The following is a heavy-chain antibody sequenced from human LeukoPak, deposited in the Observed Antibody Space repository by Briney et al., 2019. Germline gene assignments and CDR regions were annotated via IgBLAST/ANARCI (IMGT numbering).Heavy chain of an antibody. J-gene: IGHJ4*02. Sequence: GVSLRLSCAASGFTFSSYSMNWVRQAPGKGLEWVGRIKNKRDGETTDYAVPVKGRFTISRDDSKKTVYLQMNSLQTEDTAVYYCTTDSQRSTYYYEFDYWGQGTLVTVSS. CDR3: TTDSQRSTYYYEFDY. CDR1: GFTFSSYS. CDR2: IKNKRDGETT. D-gene: IGHD3-10*01. V-gene: IGHV3-15*01.